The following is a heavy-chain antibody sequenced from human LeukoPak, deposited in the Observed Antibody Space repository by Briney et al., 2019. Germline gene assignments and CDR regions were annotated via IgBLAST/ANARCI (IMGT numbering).Heavy chain of an antibody. J-gene: IGHJ4*02. V-gene: IGHV4-34*01. D-gene: IGHD6-13*01. Sequence: SETLSLTCAVYGGSFSGYYWSWIRQPPGKGLEWIGEINHSGSTNYNPSLKSRVTISVDTSKNQFSLKLSSVAAADTAVYYCARETSSSWYLGFDYWSQGTVVTVSS. CDR1: GGSFSGYY. CDR2: INHSGST. CDR3: ARETSSSWYLGFDY.